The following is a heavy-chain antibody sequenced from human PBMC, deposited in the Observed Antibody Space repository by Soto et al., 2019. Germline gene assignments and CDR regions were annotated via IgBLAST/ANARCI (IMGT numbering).Heavy chain of an antibody. V-gene: IGHV3-23*01. Sequence: EVQLLESGGGLVQPGGSLRLSCAASGFTFSGFAMSWVRQAPGKGLEWVSIITSGGDIYYADSVKGRFTISRDNSKNTLYLQMNSLRADDTAVYYCAKRLTSSSDWYYFDYWGQGTLVIVSS. CDR1: GFTFSGFA. CDR2: ITSGGDI. D-gene: IGHD6-19*01. J-gene: IGHJ4*02. CDR3: AKRLTSSSDWYYFDY.